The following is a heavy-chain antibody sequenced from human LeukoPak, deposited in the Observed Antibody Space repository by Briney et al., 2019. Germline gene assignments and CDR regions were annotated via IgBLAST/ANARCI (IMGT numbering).Heavy chain of an antibody. J-gene: IGHJ3*02. V-gene: IGHV3-33*01. Sequence: PGRSLRLSCAASGFTVSTYGMHWIRQAPGRGLEWVAFFWYDGTDAFYGDSVKGRFTITRDNPQNTLYLQMNSLSVEDTAVYYCARDGFTTSHAFDIWGQGTTVTVSP. D-gene: IGHD1-14*01. CDR3: ARDGFTTSHAFDI. CDR1: GFTVSTYG. CDR2: FWYDGTDA.